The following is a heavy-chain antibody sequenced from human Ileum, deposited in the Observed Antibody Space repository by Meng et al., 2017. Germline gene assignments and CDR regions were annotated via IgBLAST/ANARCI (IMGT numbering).Heavy chain of an antibody. CDR2: INPDGSNP. Sequence: EGKPVESGGGLAPPGGSMRLSCAASGFTFTDHWMHWVRQGPGKGLVWVSRINPDGSNPTYADSVKGRFTISRDNAKNTVYLQMNSLRAEDSALYYCTNDRLNHWGQGALVTVSS. J-gene: IGHJ1*01. CDR3: TNDRLNH. CDR1: GFTFTDHW. D-gene: IGHD1-1*01. V-gene: IGHV3-74*01.